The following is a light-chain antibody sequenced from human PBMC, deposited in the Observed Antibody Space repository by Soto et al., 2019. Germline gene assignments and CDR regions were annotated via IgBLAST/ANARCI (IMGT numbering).Light chain of an antibody. CDR1: RRISNN. V-gene: IGKV3-15*01. Sequence: IVMTQSPATLSASPGERATLSCRASRRISNNVAWYQQKPGQAPRLLLYGASTRATGIPARFSASGSGTEFTLTISSLQSEDFAVYFCQQYNEWPPLTFGGGTKVEI. CDR2: GAS. J-gene: IGKJ4*01. CDR3: QQYNEWPPLT.